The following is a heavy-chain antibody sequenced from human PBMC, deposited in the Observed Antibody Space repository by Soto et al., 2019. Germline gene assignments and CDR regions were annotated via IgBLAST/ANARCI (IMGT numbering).Heavy chain of an antibody. D-gene: IGHD1-26*01. V-gene: IGHV3-48*02. CDR3: AREGGNLNWFHA. CDR1: GFTFSSYS. CDR2: ISSNGSTI. Sequence: EVQLVESGGGLVQPGGSLRLSCAASGFTFSSYSMNWVRQAPGKGLEWVAYISSNGSTIYYADSVKGRFTISRDNAKNTLSPHINSLRDEGTAVYCLAREGGNLNWFHAWAQGTLVTVPS. J-gene: IGHJ5*02.